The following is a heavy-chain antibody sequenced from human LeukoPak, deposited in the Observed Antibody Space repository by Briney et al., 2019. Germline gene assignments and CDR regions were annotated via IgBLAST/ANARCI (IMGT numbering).Heavy chain of an antibody. CDR1: GYSFTSYW. J-gene: IGHJ4*02. Sequence: GESLKISCKGSGYSFTSYWVSWVRQMPGKGLEWMGRIDPSDSYTNYSPSFQGHVTISADKSISTAYLQWSSLKASDTAMYYCARHSSPYYYDSSGYLDYWGQGTLVTVSS. V-gene: IGHV5-10-1*01. CDR3: ARHSSPYYYDSSGYLDY. CDR2: IDPSDSYT. D-gene: IGHD3-22*01.